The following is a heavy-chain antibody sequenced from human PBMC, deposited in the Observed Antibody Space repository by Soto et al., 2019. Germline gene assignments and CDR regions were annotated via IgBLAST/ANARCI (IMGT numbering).Heavy chain of an antibody. V-gene: IGHV4-61*01. CDR1: GGSVSTGSYY. D-gene: IGHD2-2*02. Sequence: QVHLQESGPGLVKPSETLSLTCTVSGGSVSTGSYYWTRIRQPPGKGLEWIGHIYYSGSTNYNPSLKSRVTISLDTSRNQFSLKLSSVTAADTAVYYCAREYHPWGQGTLVTVSS. J-gene: IGHJ5*02. CDR3: AREYHP. CDR2: IYYSGST.